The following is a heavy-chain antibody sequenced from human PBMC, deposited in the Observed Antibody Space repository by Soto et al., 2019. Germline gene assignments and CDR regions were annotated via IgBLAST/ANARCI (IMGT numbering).Heavy chain of an antibody. D-gene: IGHD3-10*01. CDR2: ISGSGGST. J-gene: IGHJ4*02. CDR1: GFTFSSYA. CDR3: ARSRSGAVADSFDF. V-gene: IGHV3-23*01. Sequence: PVGSLRLSCAASGFTFSSYAMSWVRQAPGKGLEWVSAISGSGGSTYYVDSVKGRFTISRDNSKDTVYLQMNSLRDEDSAMFYCARSRSGAVADSFDFWGQGTLVTVSS.